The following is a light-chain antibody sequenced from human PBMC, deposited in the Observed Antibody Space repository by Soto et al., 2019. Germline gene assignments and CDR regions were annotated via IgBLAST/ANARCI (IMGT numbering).Light chain of an antibody. Sequence: QSVLTQPASVSGSPGQSITISCTGTTIDLGAYKFVSWYQQHPGKAPRLMIYDVTNRPSGVSDRFSASKSGNTASLTISGLQAEDEADYFCSSSIGTDTYLVFGGGTQLTVL. CDR2: DVT. V-gene: IGLV2-14*01. CDR3: SSSIGTDTYLV. CDR1: TIDLGAYKF. J-gene: IGLJ2*01.